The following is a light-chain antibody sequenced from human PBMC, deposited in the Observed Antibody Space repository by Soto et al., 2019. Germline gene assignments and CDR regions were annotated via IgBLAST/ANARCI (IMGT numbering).Light chain of an antibody. CDR2: DVN. CDR1: SSDVGGYDY. Sequence: QSVLTKPASVTGSPGESIAISCTGTSSDVGGYDYVSWYQQLPGKAPKLMIYDVNNRPSGASNRFSGSKSGNTASLTISGLQAEDEADYYCSSYTSSSTHVFGTGTKVTVL. V-gene: IGLV2-14*03. CDR3: SSYTSSSTHV. J-gene: IGLJ1*01.